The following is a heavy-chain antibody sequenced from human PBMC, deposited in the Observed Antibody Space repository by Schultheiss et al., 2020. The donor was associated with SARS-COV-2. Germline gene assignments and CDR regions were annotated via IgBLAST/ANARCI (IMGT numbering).Heavy chain of an antibody. CDR2: IYYIGTT. D-gene: IGHD3-9*01. CDR3: ARVGRYFDWTRPVGAFDI. Sequence: SETLSLTCSVSGGSISGYYWSWVRQSPEKRLEWIGYIYYIGTTNYSPSLESRVTMSLDASKSQFSLRLRSVTAADTAVYYCARVGRYFDWTRPVGAFDIWGQGTTVTVSS. J-gene: IGHJ3*02. V-gene: IGHV4-59*12. CDR1: GGSISGYY.